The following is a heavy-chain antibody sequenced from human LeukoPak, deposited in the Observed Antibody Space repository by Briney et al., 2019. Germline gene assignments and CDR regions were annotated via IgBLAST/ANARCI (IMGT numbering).Heavy chain of an antibody. Sequence: PGGSLRLSCAASVFTFSKTWMTWVRQTRGRGLEWVAFFRTTPDGGTGEYAAPVRGRFTISRDVSINTLFLQMNSLKIEDTGVYYGVTPLPWELSNDCCGQGTLVTVSS. J-gene: IGHJ4*02. CDR3: VTPLPWELSNDC. CDR2: FRTTPDGGTG. V-gene: IGHV3-15*01. D-gene: IGHD1-26*01. CDR1: VFTFSKTW.